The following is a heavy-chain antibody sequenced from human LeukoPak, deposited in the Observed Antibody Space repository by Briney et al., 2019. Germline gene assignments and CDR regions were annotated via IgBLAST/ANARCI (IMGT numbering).Heavy chain of an antibody. D-gene: IGHD7-27*01. J-gene: IGHJ4*02. CDR1: GFTFSSYA. CDR3: ATIGDRRTGELYRIDY. Sequence: GGSLRLSCAASGFTFSSYAMHWVRQAPGNGLEWVAVLSYDGSNKYYADSVTGRFTISRDNSKNTLFLQMNSLRAEDAAVYYCATIGDRRTGELYRIDYWGQGTLVTVSS. V-gene: IGHV3-30-3*01. CDR2: LSYDGSNK.